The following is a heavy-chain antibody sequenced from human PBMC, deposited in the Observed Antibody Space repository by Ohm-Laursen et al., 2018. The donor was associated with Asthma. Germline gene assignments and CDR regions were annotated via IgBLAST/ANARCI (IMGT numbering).Heavy chain of an antibody. V-gene: IGHV3-48*01. Sequence: SLRLSCAASGFTFSSYIMNWVRQAPGKGLEWVSYISSSSSTTYYADSVKGRFTISRDNSKNTLYLQMNSLRAEDTAVYYCAKDTGCSGGSCYVNWFDPWGQGTLVTVSS. CDR1: GFTFSSYI. D-gene: IGHD2-15*01. CDR2: ISSSSSTT. CDR3: AKDTGCSGGSCYVNWFDP. J-gene: IGHJ5*02.